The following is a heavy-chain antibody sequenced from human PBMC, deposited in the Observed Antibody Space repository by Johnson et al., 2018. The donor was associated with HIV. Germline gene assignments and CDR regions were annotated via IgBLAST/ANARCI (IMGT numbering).Heavy chain of an antibody. D-gene: IGHD2-21*01. J-gene: IGHJ3*02. V-gene: IGHV3-64*01. Sequence: VQLVESGGGVVQPGRSLRLSCAASGFTFSSYAMHWVRQAPGKGLEYVSAISSNGGSTYYANSVKGRFTISRDNSKNTLYLQMNSLRAEDTAVYYCARGVHSVWAAFDIWGQGTMVTVSS. CDR1: GFTFSSYA. CDR3: ARGVHSVWAAFDI. CDR2: ISSNGGST.